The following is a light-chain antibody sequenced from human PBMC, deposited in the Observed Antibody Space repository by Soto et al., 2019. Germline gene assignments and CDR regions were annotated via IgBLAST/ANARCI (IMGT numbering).Light chain of an antibody. Sequence: QSVLTQPPSASGTPGQMVTVSCSGGSSKIGPNNVNWYQHLPGTAPKLLICYNDRRPSGVPDRFSASKSVTSASLAISGLQSEDEADYYCATWDDSVDRAVFGGGTKLTVL. CDR1: SSKIGPNN. CDR2: YND. CDR3: ATWDDSVDRAV. V-gene: IGLV1-44*01. J-gene: IGLJ2*01.